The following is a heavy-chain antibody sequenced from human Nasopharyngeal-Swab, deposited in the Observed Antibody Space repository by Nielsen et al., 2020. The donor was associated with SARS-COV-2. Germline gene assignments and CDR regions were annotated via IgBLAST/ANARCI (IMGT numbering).Heavy chain of an antibody. CDR3: AGEKAVAGIGGYHYYGMDV. V-gene: IGHV1-69*06. CDR2: IIPLFGKG. D-gene: IGHD6-19*01. J-gene: IGHJ6*02. CDR1: GGTFTHNA. Sequence: SVKVSCKASGGTFTHNAINWVRQAPGQGLEWLGGIIPLFGKGFYAQRFQGRVTVTADISTTTAYMELSSLRPEDTAVYYCAGEKAVAGIGGYHYYGMDVWGQGTTVTVSS.